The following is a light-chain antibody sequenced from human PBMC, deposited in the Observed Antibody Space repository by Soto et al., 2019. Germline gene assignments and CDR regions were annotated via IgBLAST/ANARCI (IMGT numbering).Light chain of an antibody. J-gene: IGKJ3*01. CDR1: QSVSNNY. CDR2: GAS. CDR3: QQYVTSPFT. Sequence: EIVLTQSPGTLSLSPGERATLSCRASQSVSNNYLAWYQQKPGQAPRLLLYGASNRATGIPDRFRGSGSETDFTLTINRLEPEDFAVYYCQQYVTSPFTFGPGTRWIS. V-gene: IGKV3-20*01.